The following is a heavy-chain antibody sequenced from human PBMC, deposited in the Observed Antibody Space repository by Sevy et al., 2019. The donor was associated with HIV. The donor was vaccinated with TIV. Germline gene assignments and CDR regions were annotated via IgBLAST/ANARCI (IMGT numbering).Heavy chain of an antibody. V-gene: IGHV3-23*01. CDR3: AKDELYYYDSSGYSRGREDAFDI. CDR1: GFTFSSYA. CDR2: ISGSGGST. Sequence: GGSLRLSCAASGFTFSSYAMSWVRQAPGTGLEWVSAISGSGGSTYYGDSVQGQFTISRDNSKKTLYLQMNSLRAEDTVVYYCAKDELYYYDSSGYSRGREDAFDIWGQGTMVTVSS. J-gene: IGHJ3*02. D-gene: IGHD3-22*01.